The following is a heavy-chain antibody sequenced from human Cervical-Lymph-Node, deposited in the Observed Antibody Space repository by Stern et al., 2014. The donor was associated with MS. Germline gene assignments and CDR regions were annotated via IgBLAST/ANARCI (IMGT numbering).Heavy chain of an antibody. V-gene: IGHV3-9*01. CDR1: GFTFDDYD. CDR2: ISWNSGSI. Sequence: EVQLVESGGGLVQPGRSLRLSCAASGFTFDDYDMHWVRQVPGKGLEWVSSISWNSGSIGYAASAKGRFTISRDNARNSLYLQMNRLSAEDTALYYCAKDYSSSESYYGYGLDVWGQGTTVTVS. J-gene: IGHJ6*02. D-gene: IGHD1-26*01. CDR3: AKDYSSSESYYGYGLDV.